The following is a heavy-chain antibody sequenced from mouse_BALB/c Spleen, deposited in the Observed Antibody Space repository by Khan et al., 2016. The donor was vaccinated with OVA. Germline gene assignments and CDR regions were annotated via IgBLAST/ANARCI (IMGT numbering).Heavy chain of an antibody. CDR3: AKTYDGYYEDWFAS. CDR1: GFTFSDYY. J-gene: IGHJ3*01. V-gene: IGHV5-4*02. D-gene: IGHD2-3*01. Sequence: DVQLVESGGGLVKPGGSLKLSCAASGFTFSDYYMYWVRQTPEKRLEWVATISDGGSYTYYPDSVKGRFTISRDTAKNNLYLQMSSLQSEDTAMYYCAKTYDGYYEDWFASWGQGTLVTVAA. CDR2: ISDGGSYT.